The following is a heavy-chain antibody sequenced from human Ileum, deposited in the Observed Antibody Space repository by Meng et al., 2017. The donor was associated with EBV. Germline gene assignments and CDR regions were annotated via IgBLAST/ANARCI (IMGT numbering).Heavy chain of an antibody. V-gene: IGHV3-23*01. D-gene: IGHD2-21*01. J-gene: IGHJ4*03. CDR2: LDRGDST. Sequence: GLRTDTGAAAGFRSSSEAVKWSCQAPAIGLKWVAGLDRGDSTHYAESLNSRLTVYRNNAANTVYLQMSPLRVEATAVYYCAKDLSGFAAIGVWGQGTLVTVSS. CDR3: AKDLSGFAAIGV. CDR1: GFRSSSEA.